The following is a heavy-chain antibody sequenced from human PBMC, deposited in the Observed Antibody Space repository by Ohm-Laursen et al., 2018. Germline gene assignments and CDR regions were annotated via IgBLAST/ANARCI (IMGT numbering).Heavy chain of an antibody. D-gene: IGHD2-2*01. V-gene: IGHV4-59*13. J-gene: IGHJ6*01. CDR3: ARDRIAYCTSTSCDNFGLDV. CDR2: INYSGNT. CDR1: GASINNYY. Sequence: SDTLSLTCNVSGASINNYYWSWIRQPPGRGLEWIGYINYSGNTKYNPSLKSRVTISVDTSKYQFSLKLTSVTAADTAVYYCARDRIAYCTSTSCDNFGLDVWGQGTTVTVSS.